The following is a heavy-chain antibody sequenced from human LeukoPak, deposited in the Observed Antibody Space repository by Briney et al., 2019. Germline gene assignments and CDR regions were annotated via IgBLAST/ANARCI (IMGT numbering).Heavy chain of an antibody. CDR2: INHRGST. D-gene: IGHD2-15*01. Sequence: SETLSLTCAVYGGSFSGYYWSWVRQPPGKGLEWIGEINHRGSTNYNPSLKSRVTISVDTSTTQFSLKLSSVTAADTAVYYCARHRCSGGSCYPMNWFDPWGQGTLVTVSS. J-gene: IGHJ5*02. V-gene: IGHV4-34*01. CDR1: GGSFSGYY. CDR3: ARHRCSGGSCYPMNWFDP.